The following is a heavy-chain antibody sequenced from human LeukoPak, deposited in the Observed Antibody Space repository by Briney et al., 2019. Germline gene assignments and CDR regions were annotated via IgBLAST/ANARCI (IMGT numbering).Heavy chain of an antibody. Sequence: SETLCLTCTVSGGSISSSSYYWGWIRQPPGKGLEWIGSIYYSGSTYYNPSLKSRVTISVDTSKNQFSLKLSSVTAADTAVYYCARRSGWLRSAEYYFDYSGQGTLVTVSS. D-gene: IGHD5-12*01. V-gene: IGHV4-39*01. CDR1: GGSISSSSYY. CDR2: IYYSGST. J-gene: IGHJ4*02. CDR3: ARRSGWLRSAEYYFDY.